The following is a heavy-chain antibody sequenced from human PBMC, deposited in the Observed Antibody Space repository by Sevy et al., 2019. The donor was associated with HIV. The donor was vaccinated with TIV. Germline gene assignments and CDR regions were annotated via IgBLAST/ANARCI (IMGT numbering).Heavy chain of an antibody. J-gene: IGHJ2*01. CDR3: AKHYIHDIADGWYFDL. CDR1: GFTFSEAW. D-gene: IGHD6-13*01. Sequence: GGSLRLSCAASGFTFSEAWMSWVRQAPGKGLEGKGLEWVSTISGGGGGTYYADSVRGRFTISRGNSKNTLYLQVNSLRVEDTAVYYCAKHYIHDIADGWYFDLWGRGTLVTVSS. CDR2: ISGGGGGT. V-gene: IGHV3-23*01.